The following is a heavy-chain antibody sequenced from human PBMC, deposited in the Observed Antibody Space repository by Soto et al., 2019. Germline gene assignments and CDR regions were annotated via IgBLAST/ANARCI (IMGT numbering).Heavy chain of an antibody. J-gene: IGHJ4*02. CDR3: ARGQEGSGRCFDY. D-gene: IGHD1-26*01. CDR2: VYQSGST. V-gene: IGHV4-4*02. CDR1: GGSISSSNW. Sequence: PSETLSLTCAVSGGSISSSNWWSWVRQPPGKGLEWIGEVYQSGSTNYKPSLKSRVTISLDKSKNRYSLMLSSVTAADTAVYYCARGQEGSGRCFDYWGQGTLVTVSP.